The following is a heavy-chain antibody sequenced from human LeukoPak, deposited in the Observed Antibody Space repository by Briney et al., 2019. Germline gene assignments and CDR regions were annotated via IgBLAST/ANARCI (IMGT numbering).Heavy chain of an antibody. V-gene: IGHV3-23*01. D-gene: IGHD2-15*01. CDR2: ITGSGGSA. Sequence: PGGSLRLSCAASGFTFRNYAMSWVRQTPGKGLEWVSAITGSGGSAYFADSVKGLFTISRDNSKNTLYLQMNSLRAEDTAIYYCASRYCSGGSCYNRYYFDYWGQGTLVTVSS. CDR1: GFTFRNYA. CDR3: ASRYCSGGSCYNRYYFDY. J-gene: IGHJ4*02.